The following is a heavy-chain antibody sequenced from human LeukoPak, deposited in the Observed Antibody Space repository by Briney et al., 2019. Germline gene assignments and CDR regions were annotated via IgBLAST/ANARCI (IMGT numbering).Heavy chain of an antibody. CDR3: ARLAAVSH. V-gene: IGHV4-38-2*02. Sequence: SETLSLTCTVSGYSISSGYYWGWIRQPPGKGLEWIGSIYHSGSTYYNPSLKSRVTISVDTSKNQFSLKLSSVTAADTAVYYCARLAAVSHWGQGTLVTVSS. J-gene: IGHJ1*01. CDR1: GYSISSGYY. CDR2: IYHSGST. D-gene: IGHD6-13*01.